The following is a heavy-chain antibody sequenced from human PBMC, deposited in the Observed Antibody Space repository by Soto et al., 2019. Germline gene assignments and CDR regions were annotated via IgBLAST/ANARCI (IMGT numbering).Heavy chain of an antibody. CDR3: AKRMLCSGGSCYPDYYYYHGMDV. J-gene: IGHJ6*02. D-gene: IGHD2-15*01. V-gene: IGHV3-23*01. Sequence: GGSLRLSCAASGFTFSSYAMSWVRQAPGKGLEWVSAISGSGGSTYYADSVKGRFTISRDNSKNTLYLQMNSLRAEDTAVYYCAKRMLCSGGSCYPDYYYYHGMDVWGQGTTVTVSS. CDR2: ISGSGGST. CDR1: GFTFSSYA.